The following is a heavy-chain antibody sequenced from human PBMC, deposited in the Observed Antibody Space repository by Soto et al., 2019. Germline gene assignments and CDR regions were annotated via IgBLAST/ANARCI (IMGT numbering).Heavy chain of an antibody. D-gene: IGHD6-19*01. V-gene: IGHV3-30-3*01. J-gene: IGHJ3*01. CDR3: STLPGIAVASAFDF. Sequence: GGSLRLSCVASGFTFSNYAMHWVRQTPGKGLEWVAVISFDGSNKYYADSVKGRFTISRDNSKQTVYLQTNSLRPDDSALYYCSTLPGIAVASAFDFWGQGTKVTVSS. CDR2: ISFDGSNK. CDR1: GFTFSNYA.